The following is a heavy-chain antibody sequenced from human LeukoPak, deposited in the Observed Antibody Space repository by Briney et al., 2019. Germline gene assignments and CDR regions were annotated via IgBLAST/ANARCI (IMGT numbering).Heavy chain of an antibody. CDR3: ARDPTRGNLSVY. J-gene: IGHJ4*02. D-gene: IGHD1-26*01. Sequence: ASVKVSCKASGYTFTSYGISWVRRAPGQGLEWMGWISAYNGNTNYAQKLQGRVTMTTDTSTSTAYMELRSLRSDDTAVYYCARDPTRGNLSVYWGQGTLVTVSS. CDR2: ISAYNGNT. CDR1: GYTFTSYG. V-gene: IGHV1-18*01.